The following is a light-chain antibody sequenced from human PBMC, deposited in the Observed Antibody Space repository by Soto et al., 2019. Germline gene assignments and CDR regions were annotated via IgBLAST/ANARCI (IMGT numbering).Light chain of an antibody. CDR1: RSISAW. CDR2: KAS. V-gene: IGKV1-5*03. J-gene: IGKJ4*01. CDR3: QQYNSNPLT. Sequence: DIQMTQSPSTLSASLGDRVTITCRASRSISAWLAWYQLKPGKAPKLLIYKASTLKTGVPSRFSGSGSGTEFTLTISNLQPDAFATYYCQQYNSNPLTFGGGTKVEIK.